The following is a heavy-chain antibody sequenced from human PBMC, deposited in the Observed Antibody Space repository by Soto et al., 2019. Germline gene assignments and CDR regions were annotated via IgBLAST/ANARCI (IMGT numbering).Heavy chain of an antibody. V-gene: IGHV3-30-3*02. J-gene: IGHJ4*02. CDR3: AKSRHSTSWYGLEADL. D-gene: IGHD6-13*01. CDR2: ISYGGDNK. Sequence: QVQLVESGGGVVQPGRSLRLSCAASGFIFSDYAMHWVRQAPGKGLEWVAVISYGGDNKYSADSVRGRFAISRDNLKNTLDLQMNSLNPEDTAVYHCAKSRHSTSWYGLEADLWGQGTLVTVSS. CDR1: GFIFSDYA.